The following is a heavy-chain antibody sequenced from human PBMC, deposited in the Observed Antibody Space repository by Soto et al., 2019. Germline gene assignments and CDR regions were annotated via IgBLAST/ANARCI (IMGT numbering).Heavy chain of an antibody. Sequence: SETLSLTCTVSGGSISRYCWSWIRQPPGKGLEWIGYIYYSGSTNYNPSLKSRVTISVDTSKNQFSLKLSSVTAADTAVYYCARDLGVGGVIIGPDYYYGMDVWGQGTTVTVSS. CDR2: IYYSGST. V-gene: IGHV4-59*01. D-gene: IGHD3-10*01. CDR1: GGSISRYC. CDR3: ARDLGVGGVIIGPDYYYGMDV. J-gene: IGHJ6*02.